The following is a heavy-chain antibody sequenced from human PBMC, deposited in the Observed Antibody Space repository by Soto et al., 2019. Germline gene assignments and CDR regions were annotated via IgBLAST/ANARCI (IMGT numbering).Heavy chain of an antibody. CDR3: ATAQQLENRA. Sequence: EVQLVESGGGLVKPGGSLRLACAAYGFTFISYSMNWVRQAPGKGLEWVSSISSSSSYIYYADSVKGRFTISRDNAKNSLYMQMNSLRAEDTAVYYCATAQQLENRAWGQGTLVTVSS. CDR1: GFTFISYS. J-gene: IGHJ5*02. CDR2: ISSSSSYI. D-gene: IGHD6-13*01. V-gene: IGHV3-21*01.